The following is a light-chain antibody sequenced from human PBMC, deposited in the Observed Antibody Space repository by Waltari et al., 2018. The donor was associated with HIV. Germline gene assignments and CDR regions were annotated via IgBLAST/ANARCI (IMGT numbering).Light chain of an antibody. CDR1: QSIVTW. V-gene: IGKV1-12*01. CDR2: ASS. Sequence: DIQMTQSPSLVSASAGDRVTITCRASQSIVTWLSWYQQKPGTAPALLIFASSRLQGGIPGRFSGSGSGTNFTLTIRNIQPDDFAIYHCQQAHSLPWTFGQGTKVE. CDR3: QQAHSLPWT. J-gene: IGKJ1*01.